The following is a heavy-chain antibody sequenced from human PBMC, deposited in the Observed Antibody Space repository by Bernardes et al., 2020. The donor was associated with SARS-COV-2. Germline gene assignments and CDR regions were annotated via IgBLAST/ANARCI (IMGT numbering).Heavy chain of an antibody. CDR3: ARLVVGATLVDY. J-gene: IGHJ4*02. D-gene: IGHD1-26*01. CDR1: GGTFSSYA. CDR2: IIPIFGTA. V-gene: IGHV1-69*13. Sequence: SVKVSCKASGGTFSSYAISWVRQAPGQGLEWMGGIIPIFGTANYAQKFQGRVTITADESTSTAYMELSSLRSEDTAVYYCARLVVGATLVDYWGQGTLVTVSS.